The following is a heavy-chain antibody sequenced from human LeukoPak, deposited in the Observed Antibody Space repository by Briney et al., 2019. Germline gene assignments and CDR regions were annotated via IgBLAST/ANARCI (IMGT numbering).Heavy chain of an antibody. CDR1: GFTFSGYY. D-gene: IGHD3-22*01. CDR3: ARDDYYDSSGYHFQH. J-gene: IGHJ1*01. V-gene: IGHV3-11*01. CDR2: ISSSGSTI. Sequence: PGGSLRLSCAASGFTFSGYYMSWIRQAPGKGLEWVSYISSSGSTIYYADSVKGRFTISRDNAKNSLYLQMNSLRAEDTAVYYCARDDYYDSSGYHFQHWGQGTLVTVSS.